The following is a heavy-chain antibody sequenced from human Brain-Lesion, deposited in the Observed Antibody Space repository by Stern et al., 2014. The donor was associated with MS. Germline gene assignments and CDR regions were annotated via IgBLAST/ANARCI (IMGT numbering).Heavy chain of an antibody. CDR3: ARGRVVPGFQYYATDV. V-gene: IGHV4-61*02. D-gene: IGHD2-2*01. Sequence: VQLQESGPGLVKPSQTLSLSCTVSGGSISSGGYYWSWIRQLAGKGLEWIGRIFNSGSTSYTPPLKSRVTISIATSKNQFSLRLNSMTAADTAVYYCARGRVVPGFQYYATDVWGQGTTVIVSS. CDR2: IFNSGST. J-gene: IGHJ6*02. CDR1: GGSISSGGYY.